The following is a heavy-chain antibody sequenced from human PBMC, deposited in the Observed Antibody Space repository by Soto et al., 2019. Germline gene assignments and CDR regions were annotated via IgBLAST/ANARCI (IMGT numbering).Heavy chain of an antibody. CDR1: GGSISSYY. D-gene: IGHD3-9*01. J-gene: IGHJ4*02. V-gene: IGHV4-59*01. CDR3: ARVKRAGYDILTGYSTTSEGFDY. Sequence: PSETLSLTCPVSGGSISSYYWSWIRQPPGKGLEWIGYIYYSGSTNYNPSLKSRVTISVDTSKNQFSLKLSSVTAADTAVYYCARVKRAGYDILTGYSTTSEGFDYWGQGALVTVSS. CDR2: IYYSGST.